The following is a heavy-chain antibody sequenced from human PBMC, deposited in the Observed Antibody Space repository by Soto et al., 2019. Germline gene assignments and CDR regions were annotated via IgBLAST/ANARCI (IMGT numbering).Heavy chain of an antibody. D-gene: IGHD6-6*01. CDR3: ARSAEGRSSSGPGY. CDR1: AFTFSTYA. J-gene: IGHJ4*02. Sequence: RQRGSLRLSCAASAFTFSTYAMSWVRQAPGKGLEWVSGISGSGGTKYYADSVKGRFTISRDNSKNTLYLQMNSLRAEDTAVYYCARSAEGRSSSGPGYWGQGTLVTVSS. V-gene: IGHV3-23*01. CDR2: ISGSGGTK.